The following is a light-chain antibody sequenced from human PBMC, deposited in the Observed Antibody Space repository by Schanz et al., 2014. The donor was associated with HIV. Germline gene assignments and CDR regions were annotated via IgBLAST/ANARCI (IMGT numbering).Light chain of an antibody. Sequence: DIQMTQSPSSLSASVGDRVTISCRASQSISSSLNWYQQKPGKAPNLLIYAASSLHSGVPSRFSGSGSGTEFTLTISSLHPDDFATYYCQQYNSHSRTFGQGTKVEIK. CDR1: QSISSS. CDR3: QQYNSHSRT. J-gene: IGKJ1*01. CDR2: AAS. V-gene: IGKV1-39*01.